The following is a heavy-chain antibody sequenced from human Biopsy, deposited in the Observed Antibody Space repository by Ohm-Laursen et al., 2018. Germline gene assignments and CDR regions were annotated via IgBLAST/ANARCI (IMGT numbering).Heavy chain of an antibody. J-gene: IGHJ1*01. D-gene: IGHD4-23*01. V-gene: IGHV4-59*11. CDR2: ISHTGYT. CDR1: GGPFTGHY. CDR3: ARGSNEYGGLYFPH. Sequence: SETLSLTCTVSGGPFTGHYWTWIRQPPGKGLEWIGHISHTGYTSYKPSLKSRVTISLDTSREHFSLRLTSLAAADTAVYYCARGSNEYGGLYFPHWGQGTLVTVSS.